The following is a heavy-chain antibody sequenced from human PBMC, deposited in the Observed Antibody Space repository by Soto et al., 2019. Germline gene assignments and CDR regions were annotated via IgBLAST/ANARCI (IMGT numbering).Heavy chain of an antibody. CDR3: ARDFAYFDS. CDR1: GGSFSDHY. Sequence: SETLSLTCAVYGGSFSDHYWSWIRQTPGKGLEWIGEINHSGSTNYNPSFKSRVTISMDTSKNQFSLNLDSVTAADTAVYFCARDFAYFDSWGQGTLVTVSS. V-gene: IGHV4-34*01. D-gene: IGHD3-3*01. J-gene: IGHJ4*02. CDR2: INHSGST.